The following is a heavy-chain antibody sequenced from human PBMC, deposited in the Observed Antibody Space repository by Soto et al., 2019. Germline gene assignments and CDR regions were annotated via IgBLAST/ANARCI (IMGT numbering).Heavy chain of an antibody. CDR3: ARDLGEGRTPIL. V-gene: IGHV4-4*02. D-gene: IGHD4-17*01. J-gene: IGHJ4*02. CDR2: IYHSGST. Sequence: SETLSLTCAVSGGSISSSNWWSWVRQPPGKGLEWIGDIYHSGSTNYNPSLKSRVTISVDKSKNQFSLKLSSVTAADTAVYYCARDLGEGRTPILWGQGTLVTVSS. CDR1: GGSISSSNW.